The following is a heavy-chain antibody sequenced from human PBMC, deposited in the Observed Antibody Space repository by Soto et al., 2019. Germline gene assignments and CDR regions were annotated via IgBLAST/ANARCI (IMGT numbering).Heavy chain of an antibody. CDR1: GLTFSNNA. CDR3: ASDPNWFDP. J-gene: IGHJ5*02. CDR2: ISASGGST. V-gene: IGHV3-23*01. Sequence: PGGSLRLSCAGSGLTFSNNAMSWVRQAPGKGLEWVSDISASGGSTYYADSVKGRFTISRDNSKNTLYLQMNSLRANDTAVYYSASDPNWFDPWGQGTLVTVS.